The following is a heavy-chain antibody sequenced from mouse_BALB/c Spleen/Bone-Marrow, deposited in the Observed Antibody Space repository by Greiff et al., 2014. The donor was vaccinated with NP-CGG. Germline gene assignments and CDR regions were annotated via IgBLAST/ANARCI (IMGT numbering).Heavy chain of an antibody. V-gene: IGHV2-9*02. J-gene: IGHJ3*01. Sequence: VMLVESGPGLVAPSQSLSITCTVSGFSSTSYGVHWVRQPPGKGLEWLGIIWAGGNTNYNSALMSRLSISKDNSKSQVFLKMNSLQTDDTAMYYCARELGAWFAYWGQGTLVTVSA. CDR3: ARELGAWFAY. CDR2: IWAGGNT. D-gene: IGHD4-1*01. CDR1: GFSSTSYG.